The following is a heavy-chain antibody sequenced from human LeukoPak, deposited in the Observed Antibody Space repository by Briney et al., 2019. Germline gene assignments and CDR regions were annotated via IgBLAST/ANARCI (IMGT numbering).Heavy chain of an antibody. Sequence: SVKVSCKASGGTFSSYAISWVRQAPGQGLEWMGGIIPIFGTANYAQKFQGRVTITADESTSTAYMELSSLRSEDTAVYYCARVEARDYYYYYMDVWGKGTTVTVSS. CDR3: ARVEARDYYYYYMDV. CDR2: IIPIFGTA. CDR1: GGTFSSYA. V-gene: IGHV1-69*13. J-gene: IGHJ6*03. D-gene: IGHD1-26*01.